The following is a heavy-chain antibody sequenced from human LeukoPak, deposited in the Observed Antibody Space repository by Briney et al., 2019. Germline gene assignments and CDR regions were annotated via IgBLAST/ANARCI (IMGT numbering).Heavy chain of an antibody. CDR1: GFTFSSYG. V-gene: IGHV3-7*01. Sequence: PGRSLRLSCAASGFTFSSYGMRWVRQAPGKGLEWVANIKQDGSEKYYVDSVKGRFTISRDNAKNSLYLQMNSLRAEDTAVYYCARGRYSIAAAGTGYYFDYWGQGTLVTVSS. J-gene: IGHJ4*02. CDR2: IKQDGSEK. D-gene: IGHD6-13*01. CDR3: ARGRYSIAAAGTGYYFDY.